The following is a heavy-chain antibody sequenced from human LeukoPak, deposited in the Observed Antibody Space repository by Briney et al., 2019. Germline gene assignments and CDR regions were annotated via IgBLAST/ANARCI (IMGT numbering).Heavy chain of an antibody. D-gene: IGHD3-16*02. CDR1: GFTVSSNY. V-gene: IGHV3-23*01. CDR3: AKAYRKSLRAFDI. CDR2: ISGSGGST. Sequence: GGSLRLSCAASGFTVSSNYMSWVRQAPGKGLEWVSAISGSGGSTYYADSVKGRFTISRDNSKNTLYLQMNSLRAEDTAVYYCAKAYRKSLRAFDIWGQGTMVTVSS. J-gene: IGHJ3*02.